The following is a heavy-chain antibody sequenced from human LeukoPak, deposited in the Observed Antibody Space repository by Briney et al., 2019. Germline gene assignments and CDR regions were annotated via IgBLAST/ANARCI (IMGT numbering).Heavy chain of an antibody. V-gene: IGHV1-18*01. CDR2: ISPYNGNT. CDR3: ARDLKGAFDY. D-gene: IGHD1-26*01. Sequence: EWMAWISPYNGNTNYAQKLQGRVTMTTDTSTSTAYMELRSLRSDDTAVYYCARDLKGAFDYWGQGTLVTVSS. J-gene: IGHJ4*02.